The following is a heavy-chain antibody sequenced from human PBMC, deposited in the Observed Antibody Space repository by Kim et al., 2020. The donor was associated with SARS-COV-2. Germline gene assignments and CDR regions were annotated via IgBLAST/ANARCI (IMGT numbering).Heavy chain of an antibody. D-gene: IGHD6-19*01. CDR2: IYYSGST. CDR3: ASLRRGAVAGIIGTSNNGFDP. CDR1: GGSISSSSYY. V-gene: IGHV4-39*01. Sequence: SETLSLTCTVSGGSISSSSYYWGWIRQPPGKGLEWIGSIYYSGSTYYNPSLKSRVTISVDTSKNQFSLKLSSVTAADTAVDYCASLRRGAVAGIIGTSNNGFDPWGQGTLVTVSS. J-gene: IGHJ5*02.